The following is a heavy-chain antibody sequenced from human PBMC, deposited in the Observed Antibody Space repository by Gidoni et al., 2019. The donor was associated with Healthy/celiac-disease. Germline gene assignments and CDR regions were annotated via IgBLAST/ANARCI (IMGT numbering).Heavy chain of an antibody. CDR3: AKYSSPAQDLSAFDI. CDR1: GFTFSSYA. D-gene: IGHD6-13*01. CDR2: ISGSDGST. Sequence: EVQRLESGGGLVQPGGSLRLAAADSGFTFSSYAMSWVRQAPGKGLEWVSYISGSDGSTYYADSVKGRFTISRDNSKNTLYLQMNSLRAEDTAVYYCAKYSSPAQDLSAFDIWGQGTMVTVSS. V-gene: IGHV3-23*01. J-gene: IGHJ3*02.